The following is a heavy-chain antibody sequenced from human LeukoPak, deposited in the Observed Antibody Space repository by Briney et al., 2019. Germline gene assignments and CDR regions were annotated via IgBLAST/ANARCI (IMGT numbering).Heavy chain of an antibody. V-gene: IGHV3-23*01. J-gene: IGHJ3*01. CDR2: IGASGADT. D-gene: IGHD3-22*01. CDR1: GFTFTNYA. CDR3: ARRPRDTSGYYLGAFHD. Sequence: GGSLRLSCAASGFTFTNYALTWVRQAPGKGLEWVSVIGASGADTYYSDSVKGRFTVSRDNSQNTLFLHMSSLRAEDTAVYFCARRPRDTSGYYLGAFHDWGQGTTVTVSS.